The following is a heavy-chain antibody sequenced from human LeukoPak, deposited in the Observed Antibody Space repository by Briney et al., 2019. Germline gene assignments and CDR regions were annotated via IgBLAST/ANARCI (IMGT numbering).Heavy chain of an antibody. J-gene: IGHJ4*02. CDR1: GFAFDEYA. Sequence: GGSLRLSCAASGFAFDEYAMHWVRQVPGKGLEWVSGISFNSGGVGYADSVKGRFSTSRDNAKKSLYLQMNNLRPEDTALYFCAKDVFSANWYYFDQWGQGTLVTVSS. V-gene: IGHV3-9*01. CDR3: AKDVFSANWYYFDQ. CDR2: ISFNSGGV. D-gene: IGHD4/OR15-4a*01.